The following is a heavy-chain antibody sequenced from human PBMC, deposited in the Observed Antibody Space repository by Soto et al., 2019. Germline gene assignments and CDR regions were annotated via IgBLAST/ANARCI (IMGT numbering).Heavy chain of an antibody. V-gene: IGHV3-33*01. CDR3: ARGRREGDYFDY. Sequence: PGGSLRLSCAASGFTFSSYGMHWVRQAPGKGLEWVAVIWYDGSNKYYADSVKGRFTISRDNSKNTLYLQMNSLRAEDTAVYYCARGRREGDYFDYWGQGTLVTVSS. J-gene: IGHJ4*02. CDR1: GFTFSSYG. CDR2: IWYDGSNK.